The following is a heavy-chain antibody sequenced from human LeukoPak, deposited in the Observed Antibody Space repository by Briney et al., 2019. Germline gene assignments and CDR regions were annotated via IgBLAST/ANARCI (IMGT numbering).Heavy chain of an antibody. CDR1: GYTLTELS. D-gene: IGHD2-21*02. CDR3: ARSCGGDCPLDY. J-gene: IGHJ4*02. CDR2: FDPEDGET. Sequence: GASVTVSFTVSGYTLTELSMHWVRQAPGKGLEWMGGFDPEDGETIYAQKFQGRVTMTEDTSTSTAYMELRSLRSDDTAVYYCARSCGGDCPLDYWGQGTLVTVSS. V-gene: IGHV1-24*01.